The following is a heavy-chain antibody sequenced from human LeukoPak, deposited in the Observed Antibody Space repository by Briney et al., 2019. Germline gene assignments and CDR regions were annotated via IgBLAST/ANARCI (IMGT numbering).Heavy chain of an antibody. CDR3: AKDRVEQLVGVDY. V-gene: IGHV3-30*02. J-gene: IGHJ4*02. Sequence: SGGSLRLSCAASGFTFSSYGMHWVRQAPGKGLEWVAFIRYDESNKYYADSVKGRFTISRDNSKNTLYLQMNSLRAEDTAVYYCAKDRVEQLVGVDYWGQGTLVTVSS. D-gene: IGHD6-6*01. CDR2: IRYDESNK. CDR1: GFTFSSYG.